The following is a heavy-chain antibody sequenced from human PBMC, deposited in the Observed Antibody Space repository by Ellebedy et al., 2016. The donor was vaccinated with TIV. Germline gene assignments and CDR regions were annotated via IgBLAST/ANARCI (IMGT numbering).Heavy chain of an antibody. CDR1: GFTFNTYG. V-gene: IGHV3-30*18. CDR2: ITSDENVK. D-gene: IGHD3-10*01. J-gene: IGHJ4*02. Sequence: GESLKISCAASGFTFNTYGIQWVRQAPGKGLEWVAIITSDENVKYYADSVKGRFTISRDNSKKSLFLQMDSLRTDDTAVYYCAKGGDFDSWGQGTLVTVSS. CDR3: AKGGDFDS.